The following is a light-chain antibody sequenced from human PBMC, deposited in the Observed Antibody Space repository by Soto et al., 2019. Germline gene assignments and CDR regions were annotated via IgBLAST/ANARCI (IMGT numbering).Light chain of an antibody. V-gene: IGKV3-11*01. J-gene: IGKJ1*01. Sequence: EIVLTQSPATLSLSPGERATLSYRASQSVSSYLAWYQQKPGQAPRLLIYDASNRATGIPARFSGSGSGTEFTLTISSLQSEDFAVYYCQQYNNWPRTFGQGTKVAIK. CDR2: DAS. CDR1: QSVSSY. CDR3: QQYNNWPRT.